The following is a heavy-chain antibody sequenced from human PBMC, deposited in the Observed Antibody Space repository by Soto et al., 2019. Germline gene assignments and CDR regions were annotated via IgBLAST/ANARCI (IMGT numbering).Heavy chain of an antibody. V-gene: IGHV3-33*01. D-gene: IGHD5-12*01. CDR2: IWYDGSNK. J-gene: IGHJ4*02. CDR3: ARDRIHSGYDTFPGY. Sequence: QVQLVESGGGVVQPGRSLRLSCAASGFTFSSYGMHWVRQAPGKGLEWVAVIWYDGSNKYYADSVKGRFTISRDNSKNTLYLRMNSLRAEDTAVYYCARDRIHSGYDTFPGYWGQGTLVTVSS. CDR1: GFTFSSYG.